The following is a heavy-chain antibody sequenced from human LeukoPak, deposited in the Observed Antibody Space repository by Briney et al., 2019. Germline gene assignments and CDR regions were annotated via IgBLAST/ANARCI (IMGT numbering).Heavy chain of an antibody. J-gene: IGHJ4*02. Sequence: SETLSLTWTVSGGSISSYYWSWIRQPPGKGLEWIGYIYYSGSTNYNPSLKSRVTISVDTSKNQFSLKLSSVTAADTAVYYCARGPSHYYDSSGYYIFDYWGQGTLVTVSS. CDR3: ARGPSHYYDSSGYYIFDY. V-gene: IGHV4-59*01. D-gene: IGHD3-22*01. CDR2: IYYSGST. CDR1: GGSISSYY.